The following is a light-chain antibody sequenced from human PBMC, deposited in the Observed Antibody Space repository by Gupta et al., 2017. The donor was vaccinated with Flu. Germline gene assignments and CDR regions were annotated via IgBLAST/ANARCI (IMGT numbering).Light chain of an antibody. CDR3: LSADSVARRV. V-gene: IGLV7-46*01. J-gene: IGLJ3*02. Sequence: QAPSLTVSPGGAVTLPCGPRSPPATRRPYPYWFQQKPGRAPVTLIYDLLNRQAGTPDRFSGSPLGGKAALTLSNAQPEEEADYYCLSADSVARRVFGGGTKLTVL. CDR2: DLL. CDR1: SPPATRRPY.